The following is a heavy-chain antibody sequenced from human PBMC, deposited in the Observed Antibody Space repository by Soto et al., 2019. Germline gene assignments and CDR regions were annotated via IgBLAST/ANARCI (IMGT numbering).Heavy chain of an antibody. J-gene: IGHJ3*02. Sequence: ESGGGVVHPGGSLTLSCAASGFNFRSYGMHWVRQAPGKGLEWLAVIWDDGRTTYYADSVKGRFTISRDNPKNTLSLQMNSLRVEDTAMFYCARNSGEYEVFDIWGQGTLVSVSS. CDR3: ARNSGEYEVFDI. CDR1: GFNFRSYG. D-gene: IGHD4-17*01. V-gene: IGHV3-33*01. CDR2: IWDDGRTT.